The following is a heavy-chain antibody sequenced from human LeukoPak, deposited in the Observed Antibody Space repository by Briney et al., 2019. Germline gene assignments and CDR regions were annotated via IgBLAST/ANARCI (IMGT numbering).Heavy chain of an antibody. CDR3: VKDFRKFDY. Sequence: TGGSPRLSCAASGFTFSSYGMHWVRQAPGKGLDWVAVISYDGSNKYYADSVKGRFTISRDNSKNTLYLQVNSLRAEDTAVYYCVKDFRKFDYWGQGTLVTVSS. V-gene: IGHV3-30*18. CDR2: ISYDGSNK. J-gene: IGHJ4*02. CDR1: GFTFSSYG.